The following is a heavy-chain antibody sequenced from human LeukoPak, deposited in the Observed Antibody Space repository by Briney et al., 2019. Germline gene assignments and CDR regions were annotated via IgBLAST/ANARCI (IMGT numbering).Heavy chain of an antibody. CDR3: AIARVAVAGTDAFDI. V-gene: IGHV4-34*01. D-gene: IGHD6-19*01. J-gene: IGHJ3*02. CDR1: GGSFSGYY. CDR2: INHSGST. Sequence: PSETLSLTCAVYGGSFSGYYWSWIRQPPGKGLEWIGEINHSGSTNYNPSLKSRVTISVDTSKNQFSLKLSSVTAADTAVYYCAIARVAVAGTDAFDIWGQGTMVTVSS.